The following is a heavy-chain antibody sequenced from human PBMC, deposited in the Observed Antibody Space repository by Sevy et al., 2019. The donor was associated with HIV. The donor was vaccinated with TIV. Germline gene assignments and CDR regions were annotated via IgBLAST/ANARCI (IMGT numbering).Heavy chain of an antibody. Sequence: GGSLRLSCAASGFTFSTYTMNWVRQAPGKGLEWLSSITFSSNYIYYADSVKGRFTISRDNAKKSLFLQMNSLRAEDTAVYYCARPYGSGSWEAFDIWGQGQWSPSPQ. V-gene: IGHV3-21*01. CDR1: GFTFSTYT. D-gene: IGHD3-10*01. J-gene: IGHJ3*02. CDR2: ITFSSNYI. CDR3: ARPYGSGSWEAFDI.